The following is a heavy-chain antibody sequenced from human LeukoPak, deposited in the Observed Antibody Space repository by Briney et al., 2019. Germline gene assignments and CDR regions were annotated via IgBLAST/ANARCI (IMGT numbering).Heavy chain of an antibody. CDR1: GYSFTSYW. CDR3: ATLATSVVPAAILFDY. V-gene: IGHV1-24*01. CDR2: FDPEDGET. D-gene: IGHD2-2*02. J-gene: IGHJ4*02. Sequence: PGESLKISCKGSGYSFTSYWIGWVRQAPGKGLEWMGGFDPEDGETIYAQKFQGRVTMTEDTSTDTAYMELSSLRSEDTAVYYCATLATSVVPAAILFDYWGQGTLVTVSS.